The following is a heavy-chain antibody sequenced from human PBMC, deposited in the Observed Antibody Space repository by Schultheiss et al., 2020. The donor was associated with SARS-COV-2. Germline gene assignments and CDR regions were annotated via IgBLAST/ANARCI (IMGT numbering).Heavy chain of an antibody. Sequence: GGSLRLSCKGSGYRFTNFWIGWVRQMPGKGLEWMGIVYPGDSETRYSPSFEGQVTISVDKSITTAYLQWASLKASDTAMYYCARLEGIFGEDRYYFDYWGQGTLVTVSS. CDR1: GYRFTNFW. CDR2: VYPGDSET. V-gene: IGHV5-51*01. D-gene: IGHD3-3*01. J-gene: IGHJ4*02. CDR3: ARLEGIFGEDRYYFDY.